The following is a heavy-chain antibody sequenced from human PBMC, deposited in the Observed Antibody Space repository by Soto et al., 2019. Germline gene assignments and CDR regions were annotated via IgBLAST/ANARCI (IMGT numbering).Heavy chain of an antibody. D-gene: IGHD3-10*01. V-gene: IGHV3-21*01. J-gene: IGHJ5*02. CDR2: ISRASDYI. CDR1: GFTFTNYG. Sequence: GGSLRLSCTAPGFTFTNYGMTWGRQAPGKGLEWVSSISRASDYIYYADSVNGRFTISRDNAKNSLYLQMNSLRAEETAVYLCAPRRINLIRGRIIHPTYNWFDPWGQGILVNVS. CDR3: APRRINLIRGRIIHPTYNWFDP.